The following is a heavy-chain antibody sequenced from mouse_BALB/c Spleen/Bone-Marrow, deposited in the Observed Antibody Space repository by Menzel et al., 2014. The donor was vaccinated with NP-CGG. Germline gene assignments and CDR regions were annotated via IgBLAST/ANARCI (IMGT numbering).Heavy chain of an antibody. J-gene: IGHJ2*01. Sequence: QVQLQQSGAELVRPGSSVKISCKASGYAFSAYWMIWVKQRPGQGLEWIGQIYPGDGDTNYNGKFKGKATLTADESSSTAYMQLSSLTSEDSAVYFCARSGYGSNYGYWGQGTTLTVSS. CDR1: GYAFSAYW. V-gene: IGHV1-80*01. CDR3: ARSGYGSNYGY. D-gene: IGHD1-1*01. CDR2: IYPGDGDT.